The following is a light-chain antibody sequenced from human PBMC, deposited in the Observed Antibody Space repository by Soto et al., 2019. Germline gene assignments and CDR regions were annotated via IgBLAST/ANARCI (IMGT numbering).Light chain of an antibody. J-gene: IGLJ1*01. Sequence: QSVLTQPPSVSGAPGQRVTISCTGSSSNIGALYDVHWYQQLPGTAPKLLIYGNTNRPSEVPDRFSASKSATSASLAITGLQAEDEADHYCQSYDSSLSGYVFGTGTKVTVL. V-gene: IGLV1-40*01. CDR1: SSNIGALYD. CDR3: QSYDSSLSGYV. CDR2: GNT.